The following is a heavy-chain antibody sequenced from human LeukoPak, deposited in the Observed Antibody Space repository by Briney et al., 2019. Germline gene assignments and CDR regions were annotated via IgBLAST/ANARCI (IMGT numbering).Heavy chain of an antibody. J-gene: IGHJ5*02. D-gene: IGHD1-7*01. CDR3: AMPRSGGWNLNNWFDL. CDR1: GYSISSGYY. Sequence: SEXXSLTCAVSGYSISSGYYWGWSRQPPGKGEEGSGSIYHSGSTYYNPSLKRGGTISVETYKKKFSMKVSTVTAADTAVYYCAMPRSGGWNLNNWFDLWGQGTLVTVSS. CDR2: IYHSGST. V-gene: IGHV4-38-2*01.